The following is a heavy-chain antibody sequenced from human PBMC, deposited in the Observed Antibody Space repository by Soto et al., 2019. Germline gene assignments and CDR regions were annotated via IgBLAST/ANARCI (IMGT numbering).Heavy chain of an antibody. Sequence: ESGGGVVQPGRSLRLSCAASGFTFINYAMHWVRQAPGKGLEWVALISGDGSNQYYADSVKGRFTISRDNSRNTLYLQMNSLRAEDTAVYYCARHLSHLKSGWFDPWGQGTLVTVSS. V-gene: IGHV3-30-3*01. D-gene: IGHD3-3*02. CDR2: ISGDGSNQ. CDR3: ARHLSHLKSGWFDP. J-gene: IGHJ5*02. CDR1: GFTFINYA.